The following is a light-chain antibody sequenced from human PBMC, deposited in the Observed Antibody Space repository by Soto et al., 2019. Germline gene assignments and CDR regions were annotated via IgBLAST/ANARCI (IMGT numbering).Light chain of an antibody. CDR3: AAWDDSLNGPL. Sequence: HSALTQPPSASGTPGQRVTISCSGSSSNIGSNAVNWYQQLPGTAPTLLIYSNNQRPSGVPDRFSGSKSGTSASLAVNGLQSEDEADYYCAAWDDSLNGPLFGGGTKLTVL. V-gene: IGLV1-44*01. CDR2: SNN. J-gene: IGLJ3*02. CDR1: SSNIGSNA.